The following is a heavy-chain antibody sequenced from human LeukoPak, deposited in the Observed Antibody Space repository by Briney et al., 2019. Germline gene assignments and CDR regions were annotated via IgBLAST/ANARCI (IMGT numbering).Heavy chain of an antibody. CDR2: INGRGDDS. J-gene: IGHJ4*02. CDR1: SGCA. Sequence: GGSLRLSCAAFSGCAMSWVRQAPGRGLEWVSAINGRGDDSYYPDSVKGRFTTSRDNSNNTLYLQMNSLRAEDTAVYYCAKGHRSSSSFFDSWGQGILVTVSS. V-gene: IGHV3-23*01. D-gene: IGHD6-19*01. CDR3: AKGHRSSSSFFDS.